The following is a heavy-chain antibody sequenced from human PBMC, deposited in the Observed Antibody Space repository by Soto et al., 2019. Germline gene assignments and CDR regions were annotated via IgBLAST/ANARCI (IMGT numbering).Heavy chain of an antibody. CDR1: GCTFSNNW. J-gene: IGHJ5*02. V-gene: IGHV3-7*01. CDR2: ISQDGNEK. D-gene: IGHD4-4*01. CDR3: PSGNSPSST. Sequence: HPGGSVRLSCADSGCTFSNNWMNWVRQSPGKGLEWLANISQDGNEKYYVDSVKGRFTISRDNAQSSVYLQMNSLRVEDTAVYYCPSGNSPSSTWGQGTLVTVS.